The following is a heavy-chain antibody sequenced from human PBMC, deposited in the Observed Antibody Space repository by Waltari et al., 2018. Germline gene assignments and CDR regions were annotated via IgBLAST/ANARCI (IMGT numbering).Heavy chain of an antibody. D-gene: IGHD3-3*01. CDR2: IYHSGST. V-gene: IGHV4-38-2*01. CDR3: ARSRITIFGVVNDFDY. CDR1: GYSISSGYY. Sequence: QVQLQESGPGLVKPSETLSLTCAVSGYSISSGYYWGWIRQPPGKGLEWIGSIYHSGSTYYNPSLKSRVTISVDTSKNQCSLKLSSVTAADTAVYYCARSRITIFGVVNDFDYWGQGTLVTVSS. J-gene: IGHJ4*02.